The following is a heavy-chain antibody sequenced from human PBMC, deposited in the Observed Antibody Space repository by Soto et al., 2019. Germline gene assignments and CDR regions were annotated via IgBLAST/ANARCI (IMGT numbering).Heavy chain of an antibody. V-gene: IGHV1-69*01. CDR3: TRSIGSGGVIGGFDY. CDR2: IIPMFDTP. Sequence: QVQLVQSETEVKKPGSAVKVSCKASGGTFNTYAMNWVRQAPGQGLEWLGGIIPMFDTPRYAQKFQCRVTITVDESPTTAYMELSSLRSDDTAVYYCTRSIGSGGVIGGFDYWGPGTLVTVSS. J-gene: IGHJ4*02. D-gene: IGHD3-16*02. CDR1: GGTFNTYA.